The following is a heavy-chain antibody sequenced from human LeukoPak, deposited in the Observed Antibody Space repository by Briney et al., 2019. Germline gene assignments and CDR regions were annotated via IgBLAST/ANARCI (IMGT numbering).Heavy chain of an antibody. J-gene: IGHJ4*02. CDR2: IVVGSGNT. CDR3: AVGNWYEFDY. Sequence: SVKVSCKASGFTFTNSAVQWVRQARGQRLEWIGWIVVGSGNTNYAQKFQERVTITRDMSTSTAYMELSSLRSEDTAVYYCAVGNWYEFDYWGQGTLVTVSS. V-gene: IGHV1-58*01. CDR1: GFTFTNSA. D-gene: IGHD1-1*01.